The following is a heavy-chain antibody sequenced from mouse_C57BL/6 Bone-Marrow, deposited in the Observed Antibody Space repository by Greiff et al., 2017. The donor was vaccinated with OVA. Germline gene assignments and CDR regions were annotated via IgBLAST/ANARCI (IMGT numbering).Heavy chain of an antibody. V-gene: IGHV1-19*01. CDR2: INPYNGGT. Sequence: VQLQQSGPVLVKPGASVKMSCKASGYTFTDYYMNWVKQSHGKSLEWIGVINPYNGGTSYNQKFKGKATLTVDKSSSTAYMELNSLTSEDSAVYYCAWGLLAWFAYWGQGTLVTVSA. CDR3: AWGLLAWFAY. CDR1: GYTFTDYY. D-gene: IGHD1-1*01. J-gene: IGHJ3*01.